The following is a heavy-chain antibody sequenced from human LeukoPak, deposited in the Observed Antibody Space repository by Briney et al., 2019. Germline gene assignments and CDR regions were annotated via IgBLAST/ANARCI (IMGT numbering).Heavy chain of an antibody. CDR1: GGSISSSSDY. Sequence: PSETLSLTCTVSGGSISSSSDYWGWIRQPPVKGLEWIGSIYYSGSTYYNPSLKSRVTISVDTSKNQFSLKLSSVTAADTAVYYCARRPIVGAHFDYWGQGTLVTVSS. CDR3: ARRPIVGAHFDY. CDR2: IYYSGST. J-gene: IGHJ4*02. D-gene: IGHD1-26*01. V-gene: IGHV4-39*01.